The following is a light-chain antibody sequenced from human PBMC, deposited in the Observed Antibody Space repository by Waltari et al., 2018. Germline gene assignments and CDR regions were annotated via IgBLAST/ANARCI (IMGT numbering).Light chain of an antibody. CDR3: QQSYNNPRA. V-gene: IGKV1-39*01. CDR1: QSINNY. CDR2: AAA. J-gene: IGKJ1*01. Sequence: DIQMTQSPSSLSASVGDRVAIPCRASQSINNYVNWYQQKPGKAPKLLIYAAATWQRGGPSRFSGGGSGTDVTLTNSSLQPEDFATYYCQQSYNNPRAFGQGTKVEIK.